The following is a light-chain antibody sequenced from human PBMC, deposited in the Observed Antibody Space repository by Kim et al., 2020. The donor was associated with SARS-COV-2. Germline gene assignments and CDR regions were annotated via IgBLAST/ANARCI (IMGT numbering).Light chain of an antibody. Sequence: DIQMTQPPSTLSAYVGDRVIITCRASQSLDDWLAWYQHKPGRAPKLLIYMASSLESGVPSRFSGSGFGTEFTLTISSLQPDDFATYYCQQYKTWSFTFGPGTKVDIK. CDR1: QSLDDW. J-gene: IGKJ3*01. CDR3: QQYKTWSFT. CDR2: MAS. V-gene: IGKV1-5*03.